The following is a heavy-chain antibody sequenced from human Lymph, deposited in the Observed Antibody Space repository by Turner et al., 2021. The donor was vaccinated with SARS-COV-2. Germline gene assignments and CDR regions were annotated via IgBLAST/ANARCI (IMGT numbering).Heavy chain of an antibody. CDR2: ISYDGSNK. J-gene: IGHJ6*02. V-gene: IGHV3-30*04. CDR1: GFTFSSYA. Sequence: QVQLEESGGGVVQPGWSLRLPCAASGFTFSSYAIHWVRKAAGKGLEWVAVISYDGSNKYYADSVKGRFTISRYNSKNTLYLQMNSLRAEDTAVYYCARYGSGGYFYYGLDVWGQGTTVTVSS. CDR3: ARYGSGGYFYYGLDV. D-gene: IGHD3-10*01.